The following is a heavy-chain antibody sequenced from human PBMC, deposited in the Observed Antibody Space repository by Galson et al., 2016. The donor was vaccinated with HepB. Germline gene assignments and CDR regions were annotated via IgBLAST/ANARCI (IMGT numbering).Heavy chain of an antibody. CDR3: ASKDYSDGSGY. CDR2: ISSGSTYT. CDR1: GFTFSDYY. J-gene: IGHJ4*02. Sequence: SLRLSCAASGFTFSDYYMSWIRQAPGKGLEWVSYISSGSTYTNYADSVKGRFTISRDNAKNSLYLEMNSLRAEDTAIYYCASKDYSDGSGYWGLGTLVTVSS. D-gene: IGHD4-17*01. V-gene: IGHV3-11*06.